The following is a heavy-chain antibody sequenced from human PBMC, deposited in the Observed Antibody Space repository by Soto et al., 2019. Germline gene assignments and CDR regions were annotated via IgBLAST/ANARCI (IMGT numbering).Heavy chain of an antibody. CDR2: FYYIGST. CDR3: ARGLGLSTTLVPFDG. D-gene: IGHD2-2*01. CDR1: GGSVASGTYY. Sequence: SLTYAVSGGSVASGTYYWSWNRQPPGKGLEWIGFFYYIGSTSYNPSLKSRVTISVDTSKNQFSLSLRSVTAADTAVYFCARGLGLSTTLVPFDGWGQGTLVTVFS. J-gene: IGHJ4*02. V-gene: IGHV4-61*01.